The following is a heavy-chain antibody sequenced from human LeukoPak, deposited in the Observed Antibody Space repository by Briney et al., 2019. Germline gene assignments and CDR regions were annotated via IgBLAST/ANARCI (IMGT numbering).Heavy chain of an antibody. V-gene: IGHV3-66*04. J-gene: IGHJ4*02. Sequence: PGGSLRLSCAASGFTVSSNYMSWVRQGPGKGLECVSVISNDGDTYYADSVKGRFTISRDTSKNTVSLQMNSLRAEDTAVYYCARHVGISFWGQGTLVTVSS. CDR1: GFTVSSNY. CDR3: ARHVGISF. D-gene: IGHD7-27*01. CDR2: ISNDGDT.